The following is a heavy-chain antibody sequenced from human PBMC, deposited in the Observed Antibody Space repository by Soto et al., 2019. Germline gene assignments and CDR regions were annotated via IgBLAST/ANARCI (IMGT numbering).Heavy chain of an antibody. CDR1: GGTFSSYA. J-gene: IGHJ4*02. CDR2: IIPIFGTA. V-gene: IGHV1-69*13. Sequence: RASVKVSCKASGGTFSSYAISWVRQAPGQGLEWMGGIIPIFGTANYAQKFQGRVTITADESTSTAYMELSSLRSEDTAVYYCARATGPHYYGSGSYPLYWGQGTLVTVSS. CDR3: ARATGPHYYGSGSYPLY. D-gene: IGHD3-10*01.